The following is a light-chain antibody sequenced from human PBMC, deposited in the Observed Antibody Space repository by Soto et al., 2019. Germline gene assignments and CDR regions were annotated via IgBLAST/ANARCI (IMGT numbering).Light chain of an antibody. CDR2: GAS. Sequence: EIVLTQSPGTLSLSPGERATLSCRASQSVSNSYLAWYRQKPGQAPRLLIYGASSRATGIPDRFSGSGSGTDFTLTISRQEPEDFAVYYCQQYGSSPRTFGQGTKVEFK. CDR1: QSVSNSY. J-gene: IGKJ1*01. CDR3: QQYGSSPRT. V-gene: IGKV3-20*01.